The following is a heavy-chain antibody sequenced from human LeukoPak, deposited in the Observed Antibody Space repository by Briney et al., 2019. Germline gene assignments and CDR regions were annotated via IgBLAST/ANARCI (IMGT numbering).Heavy chain of an antibody. V-gene: IGHV3-64*01. Sequence: PAGSRRLSCAASGFTLTSYATHCVRQPPGKGMECVSAIRSNGGSTYYANSVKGRFTISRDNSKNTLYLQMGSLRAEDMAVYYCARVPDGEYYYDSSGPNDYWGQGTLVTVSS. J-gene: IGHJ4*02. CDR3: ARVPDGEYYYDSSGPNDY. D-gene: IGHD3-22*01. CDR1: GFTLTSYA. CDR2: IRSNGGST.